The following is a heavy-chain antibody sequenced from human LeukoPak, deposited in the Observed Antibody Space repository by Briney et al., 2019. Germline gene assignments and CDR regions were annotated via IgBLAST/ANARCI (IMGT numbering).Heavy chain of an antibody. D-gene: IGHD3-10*01. CDR3: ARVNSRRSITMVRGVITFDY. CDR1: GFTFSSYW. CDR2: IKQDGSEK. J-gene: IGHJ4*02. Sequence: GGSLRLSCAASGFTFSSYWMSWVRQAPGKGLEWVANIKQDGSEKYYVDSVKGRLTISRDNAKNSLYLQMNSLRAEDTAVYYCARVNSRRSITMVRGVITFDYWGQGTLVTVSS. V-gene: IGHV3-7*01.